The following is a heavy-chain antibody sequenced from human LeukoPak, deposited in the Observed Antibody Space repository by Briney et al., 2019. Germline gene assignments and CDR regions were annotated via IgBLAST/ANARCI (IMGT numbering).Heavy chain of an antibody. CDR1: GYTFTSYG. CDR3: ARARYYYDSSDYSLYIDY. CDR2: ISAYNGNT. D-gene: IGHD3-22*01. Sequence: ASVKVSFKASGYTFTSYGITWVRQAPGQGLEWMGWISAYNGNTNYAQKLQGRVTMTTDTSTSTAYMELRSLRSDDTAVYYCARARYYYDSSDYSLYIDYWGQGTLVTVSS. V-gene: IGHV1-18*01. J-gene: IGHJ4*02.